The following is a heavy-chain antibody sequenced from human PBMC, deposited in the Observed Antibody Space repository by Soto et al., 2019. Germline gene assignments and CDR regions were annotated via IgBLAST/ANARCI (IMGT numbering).Heavy chain of an antibody. CDR1: GFSLSTSGMR. D-gene: IGHD2-15*01. V-gene: IGHV2-70*04. J-gene: IGHJ4*02. CDR3: ARMFHCSGGTCPFDY. CDR2: IDWDDDK. Sequence: CPTLVNPTQTLTLTCTFSGFSLSTSGMRVSWIRQPPGKALEWLARIDWDDDKFYNTSLKTRLTISKDSSKNQVVLTMTNMDPVDTATYYCARMFHCSGGTCPFDYWGQGALVTVSS.